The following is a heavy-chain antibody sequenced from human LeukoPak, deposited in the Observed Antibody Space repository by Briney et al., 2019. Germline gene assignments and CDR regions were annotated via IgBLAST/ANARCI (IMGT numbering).Heavy chain of an antibody. CDR1: GGSFSGYY. D-gene: IGHD3-22*01. CDR3: AGLGMYYDSSGYYNYFDY. CDR2: INHSGST. J-gene: IGHJ4*02. Sequence: TSETLSLTCAVYGGSFSGYYWSWIRQPPGKGLEWIGEINHSGSTNYNPSLKSRVTISVDTSNNQFSLKLSAVTAADTAVYYCAGLGMYYDSSGYYNYFDYWGQGTLVTVSS. V-gene: IGHV4-34*01.